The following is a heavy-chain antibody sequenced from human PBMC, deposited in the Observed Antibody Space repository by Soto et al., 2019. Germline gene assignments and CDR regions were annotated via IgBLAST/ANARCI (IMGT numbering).Heavy chain of an antibody. CDR3: ARGMYTSSWAFDS. J-gene: IGHJ4*02. Sequence: PGESLKISCKGSGYSFTSYWITWVRQMPGKGLEWMGRIDPSDSYTNYSPSFQGHVTISADKSISTAYLQWSSLKASDTAMYYCARGMYTSSWAFDSWGQGTLVTVSS. V-gene: IGHV5-10-1*01. D-gene: IGHD6-13*01. CDR1: GYSFTSYW. CDR2: IDPSDSYT.